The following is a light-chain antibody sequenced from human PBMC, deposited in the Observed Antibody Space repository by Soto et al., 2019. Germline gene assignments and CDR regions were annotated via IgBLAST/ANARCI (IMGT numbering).Light chain of an antibody. Sequence: QSALTQPASVSGSPGQSITISCTGTSSDVGGYNSVSWYQQHPGKVPKLMIYDVSNRPSGVSNRFSASKSGNTASLTISGLHAEDEADYYCSSYTSSSSLVFGGGTKLTVL. CDR1: SSDVGGYNS. CDR2: DVS. V-gene: IGLV2-14*01. CDR3: SSYTSSSSLV. J-gene: IGLJ2*01.